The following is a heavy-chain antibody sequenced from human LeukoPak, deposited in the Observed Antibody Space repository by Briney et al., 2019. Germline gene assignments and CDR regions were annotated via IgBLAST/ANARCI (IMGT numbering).Heavy chain of an antibody. J-gene: IGHJ4*02. CDR3: ARGPERNQGY. Sequence: ASVKVSCKASGGTFSSYAISWVRQAPGQGLEWMGWINPNSGGTNYAQKFQGRVTMTRDTSISTAYMELSRLRSDDTAVYYCARGPERNQGYWGQGTLVTVSS. CDR1: GGTFSSYA. CDR2: INPNSGGT. V-gene: IGHV1-2*02.